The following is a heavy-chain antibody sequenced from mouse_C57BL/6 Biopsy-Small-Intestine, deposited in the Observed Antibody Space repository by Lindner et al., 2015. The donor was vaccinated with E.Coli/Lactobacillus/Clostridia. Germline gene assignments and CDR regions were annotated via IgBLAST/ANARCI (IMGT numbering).Heavy chain of an antibody. J-gene: IGHJ3*01. CDR2: IYPNNGGT. CDR3: AREGPFAY. CDR1: GYTFTDYN. V-gene: IGHV1-34*02. Sequence: VQLQESGPELVKPGASVKISCKASGYTFTDYNMDWVKQSHGKSLEWIGYIYPNNGGTGYNQKFKSKATLTVDKSSSTAYMELHSLTSEDSAVYYCAREGPFAYWGQGTLVTVSA.